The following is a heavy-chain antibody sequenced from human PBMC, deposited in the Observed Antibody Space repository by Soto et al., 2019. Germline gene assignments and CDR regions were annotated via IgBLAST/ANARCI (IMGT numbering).Heavy chain of an antibody. Sequence: EVQLVESGGGLIQPGGSLRLSCAASGFTVSSNYMSWVRQAPGKGLEWVSVIYSGGSTYYADSVKGRFTISRDNSKNTLYLQMNSLRAEDTAVYYCARDRPYSSGRYSDYWGQGTLVTVSS. D-gene: IGHD6-19*01. V-gene: IGHV3-53*01. CDR1: GFTVSSNY. CDR2: IYSGGST. J-gene: IGHJ4*02. CDR3: ARDRPYSSGRYSDY.